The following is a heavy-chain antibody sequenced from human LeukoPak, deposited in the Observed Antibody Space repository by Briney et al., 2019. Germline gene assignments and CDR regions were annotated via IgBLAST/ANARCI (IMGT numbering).Heavy chain of an antibody. CDR3: ARDFWSGPEDY. V-gene: IGHV3-30-3*01. Sequence: GGSLRLSCAASGFTFSSYAMHWVRQAPGKGLEWVAVISYDGSNKYYADSVKGRFTISRDNSKNTLYLQMNSLRAEDTAVYYCARDFWSGPEDYWGQGTLVTVSS. D-gene: IGHD3-3*01. CDR1: GFTFSSYA. CDR2: ISYDGSNK. J-gene: IGHJ4*02.